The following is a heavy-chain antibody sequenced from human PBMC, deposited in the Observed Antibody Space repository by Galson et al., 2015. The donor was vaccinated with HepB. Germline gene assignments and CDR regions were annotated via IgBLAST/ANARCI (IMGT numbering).Heavy chain of an antibody. Sequence: SVKVSCKASGYTFTNHDITWVRQAPGQGLEWMGWISTYNGDTNYAQNLQDRVTMTTNTSTSTAYMELRNLRSDDTAVYYCARGGDLDPWGQGTLVTVSS. V-gene: IGHV1-18*01. CDR2: ISTYNGDT. CDR1: GYTFTNHD. J-gene: IGHJ5*02. D-gene: IGHD2-21*02. CDR3: ARGGDLDP.